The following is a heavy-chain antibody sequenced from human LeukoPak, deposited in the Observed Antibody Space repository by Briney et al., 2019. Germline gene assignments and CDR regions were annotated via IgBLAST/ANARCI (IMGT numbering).Heavy chain of an antibody. CDR3: ARDHSSSWYWYFDL. J-gene: IGHJ2*01. V-gene: IGHV4-61*02. D-gene: IGHD6-13*01. CDR1: GGSISSGSYY. CDR2: IYTGGST. Sequence: SETLSLTCTVSGGSISSGSYYWSWIRQPAGKGLEWIGRIYTGGSTNYNPSLKSRVTISVDTSRNQFSLNLSSVTAADTAVYYCARDHSSSWYWYFDLWGRGTLVTVSS.